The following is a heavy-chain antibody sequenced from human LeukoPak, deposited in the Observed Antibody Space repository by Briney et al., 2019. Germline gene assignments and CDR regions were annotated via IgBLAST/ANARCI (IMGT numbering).Heavy chain of an antibody. Sequence: SETLSLTCTVSGGSIINYYWTWIRQPAGKGLEWIGRIYTSGNTNYNPSLNSRVTISVDTSKNQFSLKLSSVTAADTAVYYCARRGGWYGYDWFDPWGQGTLVTVSS. V-gene: IGHV4-4*07. J-gene: IGHJ5*02. CDR3: ARRGGWYGYDWFDP. CDR2: IYTSGNT. CDR1: GGSIINYY. D-gene: IGHD6-19*01.